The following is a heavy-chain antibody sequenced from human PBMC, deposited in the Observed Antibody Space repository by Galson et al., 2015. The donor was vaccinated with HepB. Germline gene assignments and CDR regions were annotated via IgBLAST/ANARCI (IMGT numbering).Heavy chain of an antibody. D-gene: IGHD3-3*01. V-gene: IGHV1-8*01. CDR1: GYSFTSFD. Sequence: SVKVSCKASGYSFTSFDINWLRQATGQGLEWMGWMNPKSSNTGYAHKFQGRVTMTRNTSITTAYMELRGLTSEDTAVYYCGRGDEWYRSAGVPGWGQGPLVTV. J-gene: IGHJ4*02. CDR3: GRGDEWYRSAGVPG. CDR2: MNPKSSNT.